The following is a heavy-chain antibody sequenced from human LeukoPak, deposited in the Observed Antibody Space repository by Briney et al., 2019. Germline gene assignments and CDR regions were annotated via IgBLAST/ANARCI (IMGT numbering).Heavy chain of an antibody. Sequence: AGGSLRLSCAASGFTFSTYGMSWVRQAPGKGLEWVSAITGSGAGAYYADSVKGRFTISRDNSENTLNLQMNSLRAEDTAVYYCAKGSAAAATIYTFDVWGQGTLVTVSS. CDR1: GFTFSTYG. J-gene: IGHJ3*01. CDR2: ITGSGAGA. V-gene: IGHV3-23*01. CDR3: AKGSAAAATIYTFDV. D-gene: IGHD6-13*01.